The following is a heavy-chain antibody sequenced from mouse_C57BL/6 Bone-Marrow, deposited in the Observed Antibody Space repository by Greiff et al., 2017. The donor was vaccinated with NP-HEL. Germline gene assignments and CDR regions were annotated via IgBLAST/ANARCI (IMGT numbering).Heavy chain of an antibody. CDR3: AKGNYYGSRISGNAMDY. CDR2: IWRGGST. D-gene: IGHD1-1*01. J-gene: IGHJ4*01. V-gene: IGHV2-5*01. CDR1: GFSLTSYG. Sequence: VMLVESGPGLVQPSQSLSITCTVSGFSLTSYGVHWVRQSPGKGLEWLGVIWRGGSTDYNAAFMSRLSITKDNSKSQVFFKMNSLQADDTAIYYCAKGNYYGSRISGNAMDYWGQGTSVTVSS.